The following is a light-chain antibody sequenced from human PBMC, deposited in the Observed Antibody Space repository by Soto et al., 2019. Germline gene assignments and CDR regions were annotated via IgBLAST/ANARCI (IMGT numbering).Light chain of an antibody. CDR3: QQRNSWPPIT. CDR1: QSVRTY. CDR2: DAS. V-gene: IGKV3-11*01. J-gene: IGKJ5*01. Sequence: EIVLTQSPATLSVSPGEIATLSCSASQSVRTYLAWYQVKPGQAPRLLIYDASSRASGVPARFSGSGSGTDYTLTISSLEPEDFALYYCQQRNSWPPITFGQGTRLEIK.